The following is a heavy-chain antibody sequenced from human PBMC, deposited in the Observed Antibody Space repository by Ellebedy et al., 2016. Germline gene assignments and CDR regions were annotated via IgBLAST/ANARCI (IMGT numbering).Heavy chain of an antibody. CDR3: ARDRNEYSSGWVRYYYYGRDV. Sequence: GESLKISCAASGFTFSSYGMHWVRQAPGKGLEWVAVISYDGSNKYYADSVKGRFTISRDNSKNTLYLQMNSLRAEDTAVYYCARDRNEYSSGWVRYYYYGRDVWGQGTTVTVSS. J-gene: IGHJ6*01. CDR1: GFTFSSYG. CDR2: ISYDGSNK. D-gene: IGHD6-19*01. V-gene: IGHV3-30*19.